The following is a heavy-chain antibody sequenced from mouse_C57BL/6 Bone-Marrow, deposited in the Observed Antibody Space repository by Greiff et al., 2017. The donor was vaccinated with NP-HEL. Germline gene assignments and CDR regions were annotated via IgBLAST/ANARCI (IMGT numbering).Heavy chain of an antibody. CDR2: IDPETGGT. CDR3: TRWGGYYFDY. CDR1: GYTFTDYE. V-gene: IGHV1-15*01. Sequence: QVQLQQSGAELVRPGASVTLSCKASGYTFTDYEMHWVKQTPVHGLEWIGAIDPETGGTAYNQKFKGKAILTADKSSSTAYMELRSLTSEDSAVYYCTRWGGYYFDYWGQGTTLTASS. J-gene: IGHJ2*01.